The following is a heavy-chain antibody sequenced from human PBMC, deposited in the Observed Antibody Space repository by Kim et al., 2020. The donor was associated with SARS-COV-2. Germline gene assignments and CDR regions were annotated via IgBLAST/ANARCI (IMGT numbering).Heavy chain of an antibody. CDR2: INAGNGNT. D-gene: IGHD6-19*01. CDR3: AGVGLEVGVRGAPGDY. V-gene: IGHV1-3*01. CDR1: GYTFTSYA. J-gene: IGHJ4*02. Sequence: ASVKFSCKASGYTFTSYAMHWVRQAPGQRLEWMGWINAGNGNTKYSQEFQGRATITRDTSASTAYMELSSLRSEHTAVYYCAGVGLEVGVRGAPGDYCGQAALVTVSS.